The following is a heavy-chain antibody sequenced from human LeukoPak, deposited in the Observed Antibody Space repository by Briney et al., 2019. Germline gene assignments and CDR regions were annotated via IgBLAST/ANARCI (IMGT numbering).Heavy chain of an antibody. J-gene: IGHJ4*02. CDR2: INPKSGNR. D-gene: IGHD2-15*01. CDR3: ARAKGYCSGGSCSGFDY. V-gene: IGHV1-8*03. CDR1: GYTFTGYY. Sequence: ASVKVSCKASGYTFTGYYMHWVRQATGQGLEWMGWINPKSGNRGYAQKFQGRVTITRDTSISTAYMELSSLRSDDTAVYYCARAKGYCSGGSCSGFDYWGQGTLVTVSS.